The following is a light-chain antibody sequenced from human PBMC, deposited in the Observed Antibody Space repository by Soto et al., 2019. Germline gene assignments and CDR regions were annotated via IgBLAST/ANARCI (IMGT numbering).Light chain of an antibody. J-gene: IGKJ4*01. CDR3: QQRSNWPLT. CDR1: QSVSSY. CDR2: DAS. Sequence: EIVLTQSPATLSLSPGERATLSCRASQSVSSYLAWYQQKPGQAPRLLIYDASNRATGIPARFSGSGSGTDFTLTISRLEPADFAVYYCQQRSNWPLTFGGGTKMDIK. V-gene: IGKV3-11*01.